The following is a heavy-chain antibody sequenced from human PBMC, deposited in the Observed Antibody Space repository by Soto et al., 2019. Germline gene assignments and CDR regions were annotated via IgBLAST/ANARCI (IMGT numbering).Heavy chain of an antibody. J-gene: IGHJ4*02. V-gene: IGHV3-23*01. D-gene: IGHD6-13*01. Sequence: PGGSLRLSCAASGFTFSSYAMSWVRQAPGKGLEWVSAISGSGGSTYYADSVKGRFTISRDNSKNTLYLQMNSLRAEDTAVYYSAKDSTEYSSSWYYWGQGTLVTVSS. CDR1: GFTFSSYA. CDR2: ISGSGGST. CDR3: AKDSTEYSSSWYY.